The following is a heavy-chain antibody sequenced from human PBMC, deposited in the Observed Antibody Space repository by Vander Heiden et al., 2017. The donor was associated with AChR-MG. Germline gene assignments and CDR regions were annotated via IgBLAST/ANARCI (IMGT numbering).Heavy chain of an antibody. J-gene: IGHJ4*02. D-gene: IGHD1-26*01. CDR3: AKKGSRNLDD. Sequence: EVQLLESGGDLVQPGGSLRLSCVAPGFTFSSNAMTWVRQAPGKGLEWVAAISDNGDKTYYADSVKGRFTMSRDNSKNTLYLEVNSLRAEDTALYYCAKKGSRNLDDWGQGTLITVSS. CDR1: GFTFSSNA. V-gene: IGHV3-23*01. CDR2: ISDNGDKT.